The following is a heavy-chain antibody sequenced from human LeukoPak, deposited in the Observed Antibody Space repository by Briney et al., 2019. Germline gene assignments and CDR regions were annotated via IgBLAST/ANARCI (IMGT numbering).Heavy chain of an antibody. CDR1: GFTVSNNY. Sequence: GGSLRLSCAASGFTVSNNYMSWVRQAPGKGLEWASLSGGSTYYADSVRGRFTISRDSSKNTLYLQLNSLRAEDTAVYYCAAFSHKGVWGQGTTVTVSS. V-gene: IGHV3-66*01. CDR2: SGGST. CDR3: AAFSHKGV. D-gene: IGHD3-3*02. J-gene: IGHJ6*02.